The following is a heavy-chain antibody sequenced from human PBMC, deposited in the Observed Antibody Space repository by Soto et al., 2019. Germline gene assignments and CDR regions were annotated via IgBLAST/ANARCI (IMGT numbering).Heavy chain of an antibody. CDR3: ARELPTAIRGGYYYSYGMDV. Sequence: GGSLRLSCAASGFIFSSYWMHWVRQAPGKGLVWVSRLHSDGSTTSYADSVKGRFTISRDNAKNTLYLQMNSLRAEDTAVYYCARELPTAIRGGYYYSYGMDVWGQGTTVTVSS. CDR1: GFIFSSYW. CDR2: LHSDGSTT. V-gene: IGHV3-74*01. J-gene: IGHJ6*02. D-gene: IGHD2-2*02.